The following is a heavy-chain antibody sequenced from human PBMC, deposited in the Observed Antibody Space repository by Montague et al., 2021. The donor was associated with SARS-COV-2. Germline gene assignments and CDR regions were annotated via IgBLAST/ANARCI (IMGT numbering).Heavy chain of an antibody. D-gene: IGHD4-23*01. V-gene: IGHV4-34*01. CDR1: GESFSGFF. J-gene: IGHJ4*02. Sequence: SETLSLTCAVYGESFSGFFWSWIRQPPGKGLEWIAEINDRGATNYNYNPSLGSRVTISADTSKNQFSLKLRSVTAADTAVYYCARWDPQTLTLIGLRGKSASDYWGQGTLVTVSS. CDR3: ARWDPQTLTLIGLRGKSASDY. CDR2: INDRGATNY.